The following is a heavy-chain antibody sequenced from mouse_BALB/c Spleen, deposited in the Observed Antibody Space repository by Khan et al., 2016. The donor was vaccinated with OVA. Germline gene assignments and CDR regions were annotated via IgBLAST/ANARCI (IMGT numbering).Heavy chain of an antibody. CDR2: INPKNGDT. CDR3: ARDAGRY. D-gene: IGHD3-3*01. V-gene: IGHV1-18*01. Sequence: VRLQQSGPELVKPGASVKISCKTSGYTFPEYTVHWVKQSLGKSLDWIGVINPKNGDTAYNQKFKGKATLTVDKSSSTAYMEFRSLTSEDSAVXYCARDAGRYWGQGTSVTVAS. CDR1: GYTFPEYT. J-gene: IGHJ4*01.